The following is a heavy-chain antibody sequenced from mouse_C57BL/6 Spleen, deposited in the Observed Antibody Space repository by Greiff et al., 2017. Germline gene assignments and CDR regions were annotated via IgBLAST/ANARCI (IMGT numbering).Heavy chain of an antibody. V-gene: IGHV1-64*01. Sequence: QVQLQQPGAELVKPGASVKLSCKASGYTFTSYWMHWVKQRPGQGLEWIGIIHPSSGSTNYNEKFKSKATLTVDKSSSTAYMQLSSLTTEDSAVSDCDGCARDDDEAGLDYWGQGTLVTVAA. D-gene: IGHD2-3*01. CDR1: GYTFTSYW. J-gene: IGHJ4*01. CDR3: DGCARDDDEAGLDY. CDR2: IHPSSGST.